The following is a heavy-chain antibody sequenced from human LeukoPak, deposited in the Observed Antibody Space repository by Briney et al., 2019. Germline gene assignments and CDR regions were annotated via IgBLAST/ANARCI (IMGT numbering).Heavy chain of an antibody. J-gene: IGHJ3*01. V-gene: IGHV5-51*01. CDR1: GNSFTSYW. D-gene: IGHD1-26*01. Sequence: GESLRISCKGSGNSFTSYWIGWVRQMPGKGLEWMGIIYPGDSDTRYSPSFQGQVTISADKSISTAYLQWSSLKASDTAMYYCARSGSYLLGGFDVWGQGTMVTVSS. CDR3: ARSGSYLLGGFDV. CDR2: IYPGDSDT.